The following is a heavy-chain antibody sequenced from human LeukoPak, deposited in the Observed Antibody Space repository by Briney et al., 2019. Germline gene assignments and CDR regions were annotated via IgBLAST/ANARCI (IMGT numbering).Heavy chain of an antibody. CDR3: ARVASGGYDISYFDY. J-gene: IGHJ4*02. CDR1: GSTVSSNY. CDR2: IYSGGST. V-gene: IGHV3-53*01. Sequence: GGSLRLSCAASGSTVSSNYMSWVRQAPGKGLEWVSVIYSGGSTYYADSVKGRFTISRDNSKSTLYLQMNSLRAEDTAVYYCARVASGGYDISYFDYWGQGTLVTVSS. D-gene: IGHD5-12*01.